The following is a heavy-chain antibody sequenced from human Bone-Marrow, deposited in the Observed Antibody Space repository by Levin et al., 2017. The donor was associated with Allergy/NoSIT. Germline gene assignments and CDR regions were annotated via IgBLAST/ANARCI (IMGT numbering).Heavy chain of an antibody. CDR2: ISGSRRYI. Sequence: LSLTCAASGFFFSDFSMNWVRPAPGKGLEWVSSISGSRRYIYYAESMKGRFTISRDNAKRSLFLQMDGLRAEDTAVYYCAGGVYSGTYSVTNAFDVWGQGTMVTVSS. J-gene: IGHJ3*01. D-gene: IGHD1-26*01. V-gene: IGHV3-21*01. CDR1: GFFFSDFS. CDR3: AGGVYSGTYSVTNAFDV.